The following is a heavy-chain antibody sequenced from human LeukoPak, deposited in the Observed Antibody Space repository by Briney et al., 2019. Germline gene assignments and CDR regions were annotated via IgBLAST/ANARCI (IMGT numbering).Heavy chain of an antibody. CDR2: IKQDGSEK. CDR3: AKERGSYYSWFDP. Sequence: PGGSLRLSCAASAFTFRNYWMSWVRQAPGKGLEWVANIKQDGSEKYYVDSVKGRFTISRDNDKNTLYLQMNSLRAEDTAVYYCAKERGSYYSWFDPWGQGTLVTVSS. D-gene: IGHD1-26*01. V-gene: IGHV3-7*03. J-gene: IGHJ5*02. CDR1: AFTFRNYW.